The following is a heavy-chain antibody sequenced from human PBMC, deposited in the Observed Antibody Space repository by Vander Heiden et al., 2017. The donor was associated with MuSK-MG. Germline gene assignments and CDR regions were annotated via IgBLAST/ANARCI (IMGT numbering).Heavy chain of an antibody. V-gene: IGHV3-30*02. CDR2: SRYDGSKK. CDR3: AKEGVFDWLGNYMDV. D-gene: IGHD3-9*01. Sequence: QVQLVESGGGVVQPGGSLRLSCAASGFTFSSYGMHWVRQAPGKGLEWVAFSRYDGSKKDYVDSVKGRFTISRDNSKNTLYLQMNSLRVEDTAVYYCAKEGVFDWLGNYMDVWGQGTTVTVSS. CDR1: GFTFSSYG. J-gene: IGHJ6*03.